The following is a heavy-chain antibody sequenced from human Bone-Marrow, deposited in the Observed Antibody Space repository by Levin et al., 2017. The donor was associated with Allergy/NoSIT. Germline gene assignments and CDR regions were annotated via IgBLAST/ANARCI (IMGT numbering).Heavy chain of an antibody. CDR1: GFTFSNSW. J-gene: IGHJ5*02. CDR2: IKEDGSEK. V-gene: IGHV3-7*01. D-gene: IGHD5-24*01. Sequence: RGESLKISCAASGFTFSNSWMSWVRQTPGKGLEWVANIKEDGSEKYYVDSVKGRFTISRDNAKNSLYVQMNSLRAEDTAVYYCARDQFRRATIGARSFDPWGQGTLVIVSS. CDR3: ARDQFRRATIGARSFDP.